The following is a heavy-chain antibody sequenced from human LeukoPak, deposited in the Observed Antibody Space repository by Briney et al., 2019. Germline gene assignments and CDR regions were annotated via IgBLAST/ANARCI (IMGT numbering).Heavy chain of an antibody. CDR2: ISGSGGST. J-gene: IGHJ4*02. V-gene: IGHV3-23*01. D-gene: IGHD3-3*01. CDR1: GFTFSSYA. CDR3: AKITICGVVSPTD. Sequence: GGSLRLSCAASGFTFSSYAMSWVRQAPGKGLEWVSGISGSGGSTHYADSVNGRFTISRDNSKNTLYLQMNSLTADDTAVYYCAKITICGVVSPTDWGQGTLVTVSS.